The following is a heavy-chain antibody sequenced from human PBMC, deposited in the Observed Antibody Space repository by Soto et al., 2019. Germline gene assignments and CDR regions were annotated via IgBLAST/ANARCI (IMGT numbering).Heavy chain of an antibody. CDR3: ARGGKAAAGSYNWCGP. D-gene: IGHD6-13*01. Sequence: PSETLSLTCAVSGFSISSGYYWGWIRQPPGQGLEWIGSIYHSGSAYHNPSLKSRVTISVDTSKNQFSLKLTSLTAADTAVYYCARGGKAAAGSYNWCGPWGRGTWVT. CDR1: GFSISSGYY. CDR2: IYHSGSA. J-gene: IGHJ5*02. V-gene: IGHV4-38-2*01.